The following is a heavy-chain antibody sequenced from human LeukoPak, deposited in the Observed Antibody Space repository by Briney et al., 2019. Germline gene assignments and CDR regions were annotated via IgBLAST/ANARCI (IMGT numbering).Heavy chain of an antibody. Sequence: GGSLRLSCAASGFTLISYWMHWVRQTPGKGLVWVSRISTDGSDTTYADSVKGRFTISRDNAKNSLYLQMNSLRAEDTAVYYCARDSSWYDYWGQGTLVTVSS. CDR1: GFTLISYW. D-gene: IGHD6-13*01. CDR2: ISTDGSDT. V-gene: IGHV3-74*01. J-gene: IGHJ4*02. CDR3: ARDSSWYDY.